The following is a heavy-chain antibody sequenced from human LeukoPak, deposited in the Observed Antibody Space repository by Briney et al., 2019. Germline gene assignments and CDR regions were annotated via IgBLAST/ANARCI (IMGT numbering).Heavy chain of an antibody. D-gene: IGHD3-3*01. CDR2: IYYSGST. J-gene: IGHJ5*02. V-gene: IGHV4-59*01. Sequence: PSETLSLTCTVSGGSISSYYWSWIRQPPGKGLEWIGYIYYSGSTNYNPSLKSRVTISVDTSKNQFSLKLSSVTAADTAVYYCVRANWSGYLFDPWGQGTLVTVSS. CDR3: VRANWSGYLFDP. CDR1: GGSISSYY.